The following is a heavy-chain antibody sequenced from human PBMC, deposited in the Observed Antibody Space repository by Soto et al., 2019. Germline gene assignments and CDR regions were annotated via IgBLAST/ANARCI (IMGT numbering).Heavy chain of an antibody. CDR1: GFTFSNSW. CDR2: INADGTST. J-gene: IGHJ4*02. V-gene: IGHV3-74*01. CDR3: VKVLTRGVGVPRSYFDS. Sequence: DVQLVESGGGLVQPGGSLRLSCAASGFTFSNSWMHWVRQVSGKGLEWVSRINADGTSTSYADSVKGRFTISRDNAKNTLYMHVNSLRAEETAVYYCVKVLTRGVGVPRSYFDSWGPGALVTVSS. D-gene: IGHD3-9*01.